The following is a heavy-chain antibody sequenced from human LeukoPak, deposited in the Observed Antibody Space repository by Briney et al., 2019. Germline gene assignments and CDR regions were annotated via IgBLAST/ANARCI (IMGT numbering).Heavy chain of an antibody. J-gene: IGHJ4*02. CDR2: IYYSGST. CDR3: ARDRGVTTGYFDY. CDR1: GGSISSYY. D-gene: IGHD2-21*02. V-gene: IGHV4-59*01. Sequence: SETLSLTCTVSGGSISSYYWSWIRQSPGKGLEWIGYIYYSGSTNYNPSLKSRVTISVDTSKNQFSLKLSSVTAADTAVYYCARDRGVTTGYFDYWGQGTLVTVSS.